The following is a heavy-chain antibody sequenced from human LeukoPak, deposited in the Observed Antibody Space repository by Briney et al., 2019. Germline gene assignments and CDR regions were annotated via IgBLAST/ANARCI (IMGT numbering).Heavy chain of an antibody. CDR1: GGSISNYY. J-gene: IGHJ4*02. V-gene: IGHV4-59*01. CDR3: ARGLPGAVGAADY. Sequence: PSETLSLTCTVSGGSISNYYWSWLRQPPGKGLEWIGSTHYTGNTNYNPSLKSRLTISVATSKNQFSLKLSSVTAADTAVYYCARGLPGAVGAADYWGQGTPVTVSS. D-gene: IGHD2-2*01. CDR2: THYTGNT.